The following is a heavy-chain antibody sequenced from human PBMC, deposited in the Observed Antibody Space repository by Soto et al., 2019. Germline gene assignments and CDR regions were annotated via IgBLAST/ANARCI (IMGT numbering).Heavy chain of an antibody. Sequence: PSETLSLTCTVSGGSISSYYWSWIRQPPGKGLERIGYIYYSGSTNYNPSLKSRVTISVDTSKNQFSLKLSSVTAADTAVYYCARRQYVGWFDPWGQGTLVTVSS. V-gene: IGHV4-59*01. CDR3: ARRQYVGWFDP. J-gene: IGHJ5*02. CDR2: IYYSGST. D-gene: IGHD3-16*01. CDR1: GGSISSYY.